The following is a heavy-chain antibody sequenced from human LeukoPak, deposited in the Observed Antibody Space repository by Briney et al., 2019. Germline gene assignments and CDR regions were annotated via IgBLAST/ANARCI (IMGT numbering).Heavy chain of an antibody. V-gene: IGHV4-59*08. CDR1: GVSISSYY. Sequence: SETLSLTCTVSGVSISSYYWSWIRQPPGKDLEWIGYIYYSGSTNYNPSLKSRVTISVDTSKNQFSLKLTSVIAADTAVYYCARGSYGDQNWGQGTLVTVSP. J-gene: IGHJ4*02. CDR3: ARGSYGDQN. CDR2: IYYSGST. D-gene: IGHD4-17*01.